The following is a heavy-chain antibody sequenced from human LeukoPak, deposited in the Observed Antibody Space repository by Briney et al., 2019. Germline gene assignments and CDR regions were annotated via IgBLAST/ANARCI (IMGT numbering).Heavy chain of an antibody. J-gene: IGHJ6*02. D-gene: IGHD1-7*01. Sequence: SETLSLTCTFSGGSISSYYWSWIRQPPGKGLEWIGYIYYSGSTNYNPSLKSRVTISVDTSKNQFSLKLSSVTAADTAVYYCARDNWNYGSSMDVWGQGTTVTVSS. V-gene: IGHV4-59*01. CDR3: ARDNWNYGSSMDV. CDR2: IYYSGST. CDR1: GGSISSYY.